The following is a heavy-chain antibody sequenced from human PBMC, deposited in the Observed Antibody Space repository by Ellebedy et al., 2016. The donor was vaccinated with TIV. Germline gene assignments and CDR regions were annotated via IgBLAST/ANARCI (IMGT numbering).Heavy chain of an antibody. CDR1: GFTFSSYA. CDR3: ARLRYGSGYSDALDI. CDR2: MSYDGSHM. Sequence: GESLKISCAASGFTFSSYAMHWIRQAPGKGPEWVAFMSYDGSHMYYGDSVKGRFTISRDNSKNTLHLDMNGLRPEDTAVYFCARLRYGSGYSDALDIWGQGTKVSVSS. D-gene: IGHD3-10*01. J-gene: IGHJ3*02. V-gene: IGHV3-30*03.